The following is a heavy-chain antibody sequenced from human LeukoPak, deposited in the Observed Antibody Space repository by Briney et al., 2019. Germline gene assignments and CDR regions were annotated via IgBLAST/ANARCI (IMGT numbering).Heavy chain of an antibody. D-gene: IGHD3-22*01. J-gene: IGHJ5*02. CDR3: ATVARTYYYDSSGSGSNWFDP. CDR1: GYTLTELS. CDR2: FDPEDGET. Sequence: ASVKVSCKVSGYTLTELSMHWVRQAPGKGLEWMGGFDPEDGETIYAQKFQGRVTMTEDTSTDTAYMELSSLRSEDTAVYYCATVARTYYYDSSGSGSNWFDPWGQGTLVTVSS. V-gene: IGHV1-24*01.